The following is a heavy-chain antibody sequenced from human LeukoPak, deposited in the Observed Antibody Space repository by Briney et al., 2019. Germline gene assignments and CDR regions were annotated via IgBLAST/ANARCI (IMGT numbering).Heavy chain of an antibody. CDR3: ARGSDDYGDYSSSLDV. D-gene: IGHD4-17*01. Sequence: GGSLRLSCAASGFTVSSNYMSWVRQAPGKGLEWVSVIYSGGSTYYADSVKGRFTISRDNSKNTLYLQMNSLRAEDTAVYYCARGSDDYGDYSSSLDVWGKGTTVTVSS. V-gene: IGHV3-66*02. CDR2: IYSGGST. J-gene: IGHJ6*04. CDR1: GFTVSSNY.